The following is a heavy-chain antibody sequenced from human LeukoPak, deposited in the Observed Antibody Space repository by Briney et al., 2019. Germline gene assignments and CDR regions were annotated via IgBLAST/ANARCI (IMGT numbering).Heavy chain of an antibody. V-gene: IGHV3-21*04. CDR1: GFTFSSYS. CDR3: ARRTLKAGYSSSWPFDY. CDR2: ISSSSSYI. D-gene: IGHD6-13*01. Sequence: GGSLRLSCAASGFTFSSYSMNWVRQAPGKGLEWVSSISSSSSYIYYADSVKGRFTISRDNAKNSLYLQMNSLRAEDTAVYYCARRTLKAGYSSSWPFDYWGQGTLVTVSS. J-gene: IGHJ4*02.